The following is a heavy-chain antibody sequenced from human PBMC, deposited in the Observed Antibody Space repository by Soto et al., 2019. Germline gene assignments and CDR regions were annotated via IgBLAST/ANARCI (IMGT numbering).Heavy chain of an antibody. CDR2: IYYSGST. D-gene: IGHD2-21*02. Sequence: SETLSLTCTVPSCSFSSGDYYLSWIRQPPGKGLEWIGYIYYSGSTYYNPSLKSRVTISVDTSKNQFSLKLSSVTAADTAVYYCASDPVYCGGDCYYYWGQGTLVTVSS. J-gene: IGHJ4*02. CDR1: SCSFSSGDYY. V-gene: IGHV4-30-4*01. CDR3: ASDPVYCGGDCYYY.